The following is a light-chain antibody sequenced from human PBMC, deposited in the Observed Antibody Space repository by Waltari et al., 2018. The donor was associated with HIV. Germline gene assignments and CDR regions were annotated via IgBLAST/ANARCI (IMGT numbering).Light chain of an antibody. J-gene: IGKJ4*01. V-gene: IGKV3-15*01. CDR2: GAS. CDR1: QSIGTA. Sequence: EVVMTQSPVTLSVSPGERVTLSCRASQSIGTALAWYQQKPGQAPRLRIYGASTRATGIPASVSGSGSGTVFTLTISSLQSEDFAVYYCQQYNSWPLTFGGGTRVELK. CDR3: QQYNSWPLT.